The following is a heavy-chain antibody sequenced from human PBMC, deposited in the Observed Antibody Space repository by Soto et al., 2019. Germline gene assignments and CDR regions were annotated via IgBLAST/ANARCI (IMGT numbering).Heavy chain of an antibody. CDR1: GYTFTSYY. CDR3: ARDLWEYCSGGSCYPGSPQPSYYYYGMDV. D-gene: IGHD2-15*01. Sequence: ASVKVSCKASGYTFTSYYMHWVRQAPGQGLEWMGIINPSGGSTSYAQKFQGRVTMTRDTSTSTVYMELGSLRSEDTAVYYCARDLWEYCSGGSCYPGSPQPSYYYYGMDVWGQGTTVTVSS. V-gene: IGHV1-46*01. CDR2: INPSGGST. J-gene: IGHJ6*02.